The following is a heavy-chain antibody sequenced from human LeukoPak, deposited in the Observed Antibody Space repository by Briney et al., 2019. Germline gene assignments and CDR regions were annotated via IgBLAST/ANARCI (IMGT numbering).Heavy chain of an antibody. J-gene: IGHJ6*02. Sequence: ASETLSLTCAVSGGSISTYYWSWIRQPPGKGLEWIGYIHYSGSSNYNPSRKSRVTISVDTSKNQFSLNLSSVTAADTAVYYCARDASALNYYYDMDVWGQGTTVTVSS. CDR1: GGSISTYY. CDR3: ARDASALNYYYDMDV. V-gene: IGHV4-59*01. CDR2: IHYSGSS.